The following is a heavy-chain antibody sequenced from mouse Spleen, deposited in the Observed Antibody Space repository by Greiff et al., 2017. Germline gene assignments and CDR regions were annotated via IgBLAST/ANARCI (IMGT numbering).Heavy chain of an antibody. J-gene: IGHJ3*01. V-gene: IGHV1-50*01. D-gene: IGHD2-2*01. CDR1: GYTFTSYW. CDR3: ARTFYYGYDWFAY. CDR2: IDPSDSYT. Sequence: VQLQQPGAELVKPGASVKLSCKASGYTFTSYWMQWVKQRPGQGLEWIGEIDPSDSYTNYNQKFKGKATLTVDTSSSTAYMQLSSLTSEDSAVYYCARTFYYGYDWFAYWGQGTLVTVSA.